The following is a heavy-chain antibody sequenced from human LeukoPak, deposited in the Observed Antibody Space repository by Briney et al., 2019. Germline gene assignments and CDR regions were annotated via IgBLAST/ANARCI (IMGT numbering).Heavy chain of an antibody. V-gene: IGHV4-61*02. J-gene: IGHJ4*02. CDR2: IYSSGST. CDR3: ARTYSGSFDSYFDY. CDR1: GSSINSDNYC. D-gene: IGHD1-26*01. Sequence: SETLSLTCTVSGSSINSDNYCWSWIRQPAGKGLEWIGRIYSSGSTNYNPSLKSRVTISVDTSKNQFSLKLISVTAADTAVYYCARTYSGSFDSYFDYWGQGTLVTVSS.